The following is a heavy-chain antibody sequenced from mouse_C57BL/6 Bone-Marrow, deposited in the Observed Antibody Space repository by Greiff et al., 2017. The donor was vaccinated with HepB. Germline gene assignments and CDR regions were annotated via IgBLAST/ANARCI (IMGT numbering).Heavy chain of an antibody. J-gene: IGHJ4*01. CDR1: GFTFSSYG. CDR2: ISSGGNYT. D-gene: IGHD1-1*01. V-gene: IGHV5-6*01. CDR3: ARETTVVAVYYAMDY. Sequence: EVKLVESGGDLVKPGGSLKLSCAASGFTFSSYGMSWVRQTPDKRLEWVATISSGGNYTYYPDSVKGRFPISRDNAKNTLYLQMSSLKSEDTAMYYCARETTVVAVYYAMDYWGQGTSVTVSS.